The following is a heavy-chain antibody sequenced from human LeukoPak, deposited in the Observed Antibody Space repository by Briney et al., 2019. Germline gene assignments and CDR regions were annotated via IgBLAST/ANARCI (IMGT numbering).Heavy chain of an antibody. V-gene: IGHV3-30*18. CDR3: AKYSHDSSGSYDY. D-gene: IGHD3-22*01. Sequence: GGSLRLSCAASGFTFSSYGMHWVRQAPGKGLEWVAVISYDGSKKYYADSVKGRFTISRDNSKNTLYLQMNSLRAEDTAVYYCAKYSHDSSGSYDYWGQGTLVTVSS. CDR1: GFTFSSYG. CDR2: ISYDGSKK. J-gene: IGHJ4*02.